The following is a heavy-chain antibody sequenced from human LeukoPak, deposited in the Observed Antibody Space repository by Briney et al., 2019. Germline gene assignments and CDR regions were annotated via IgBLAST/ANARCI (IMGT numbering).Heavy chain of an antibody. CDR3: ARAAYSSTWYSRYFDL. D-gene: IGHD6-13*01. J-gene: IGHJ2*01. V-gene: IGHV3-13*01. CDR1: GFTFSSYD. Sequence: AGGSLRLPCAASGFTFSSYDIHWVRHATGKGLEWVSGIGTAGEIYYPGSVKGRFTISRENAKNSLYLQMNSLRAGDTAVYYCARAAYSSTWYSRYFDLWGRGTLVTVSS. CDR2: IGTAGEI.